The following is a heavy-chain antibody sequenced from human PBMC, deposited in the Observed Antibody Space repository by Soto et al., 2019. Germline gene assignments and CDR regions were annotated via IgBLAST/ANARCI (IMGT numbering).Heavy chain of an antibody. CDR2: INHSGST. J-gene: IGHJ6*02. Sequence: SETLSLTCAVYGGSFSGYYWSWIRQPPGEGLEWIGEINHSGSTNYNPSLKSRVTISVDTSKNQFSLKLSSVTAADTAVYYCARSNLRLYYYYYYGMDVWGQGTTVTVSS. CDR1: GGSFSGYY. D-gene: IGHD6-25*01. V-gene: IGHV4-34*01. CDR3: ARSNLRLYYYYYYGMDV.